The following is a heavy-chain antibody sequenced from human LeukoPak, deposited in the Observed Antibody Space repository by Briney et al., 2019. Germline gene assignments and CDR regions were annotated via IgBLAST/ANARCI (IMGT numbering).Heavy chain of an antibody. CDR3: AKDMESEYSSSLVDY. V-gene: IGHV3-43*01. Sequence: GGSLRLSCAASGFTFDDYTMQWVRQAPGKGLEWVSLISWDGGSTYYADSVKGRFTISRDNSKNSLYLQMNSLRTEDTALYYCAKDMESEYSSSLVDYWGQGTLVTVSS. J-gene: IGHJ4*02. CDR2: ISWDGGST. CDR1: GFTFDDYT. D-gene: IGHD6-6*01.